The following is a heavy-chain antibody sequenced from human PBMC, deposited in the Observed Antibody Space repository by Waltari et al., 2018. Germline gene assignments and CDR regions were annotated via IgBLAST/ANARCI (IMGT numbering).Heavy chain of an antibody. J-gene: IGHJ4*02. Sequence: QVQLQESGPGLVKPSETLSLTCTVSGGSISSYYWSWVRQSAGKVLEWIGRIYSTGPTNYNPSHKSRLTMSVDTSKYQFSLRLNSVTAADTAVYYWARDGEGTGIAARPFEYWGQGTLVTVS. CDR3: ARDGEGTGIAARPFEY. V-gene: IGHV4-4*07. CDR2: IYSTGPT. D-gene: IGHD6-6*01. CDR1: GGSISSYY.